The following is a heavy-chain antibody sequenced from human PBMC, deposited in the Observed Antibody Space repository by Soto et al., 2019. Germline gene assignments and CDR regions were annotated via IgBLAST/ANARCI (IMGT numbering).Heavy chain of an antibody. Sequence: QVQLQESGPGLVKPSETLSLTCTVSGGSISSYYWSWIRQPPGKGLEWIGYIYYSGSTNYNPSLKRRAPISVDTSKNQSPLELTSVPAAETAVYSWGRVLTEPPGVGFAPWGPGPLVPVSS. CDR2: IYYSGST. CDR1: GGSISSYY. J-gene: IGHJ5*02. V-gene: IGHV4-59*01. CDR3: GRVLTEPPGVGFAP. D-gene: IGHD3-10*01.